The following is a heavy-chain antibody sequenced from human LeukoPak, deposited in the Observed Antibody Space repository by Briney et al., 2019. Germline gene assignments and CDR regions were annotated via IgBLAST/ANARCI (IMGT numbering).Heavy chain of an antibody. D-gene: IGHD3-22*01. V-gene: IGHV4-59*01. Sequence: ASETLSLTCTVSGGSISTYYWSWIRQPPGKGLEWIRYIYYSGSTNYNPSLKSRVTISVDTSKNQFSLKLSSVTAADTAVYYCARGGYYYDSSAYLCYFDYWGQGTLVTVSS. J-gene: IGHJ4*02. CDR1: GGSISTYY. CDR3: ARGGYYYDSSAYLCYFDY. CDR2: IYYSGST.